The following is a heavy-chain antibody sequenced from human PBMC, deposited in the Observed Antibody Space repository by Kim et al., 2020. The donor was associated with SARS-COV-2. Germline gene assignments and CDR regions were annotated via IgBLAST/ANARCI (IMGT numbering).Heavy chain of an antibody. CDR1: GYTFTNYG. Sequence: ASVKVSCKAFGYTFTNYGISWVRQAPGQGLEWMGWISAYNGNTNYAQKLQGRVTMTTDTSTSTAYMELRSLRSDDTAVYYCARTDPTYGRNFFDYWGQGTLVTVSS. D-gene: IGHD4-17*01. CDR3: ARTDPTYGRNFFDY. J-gene: IGHJ4*02. V-gene: IGHV1-18*01. CDR2: ISAYNGNT.